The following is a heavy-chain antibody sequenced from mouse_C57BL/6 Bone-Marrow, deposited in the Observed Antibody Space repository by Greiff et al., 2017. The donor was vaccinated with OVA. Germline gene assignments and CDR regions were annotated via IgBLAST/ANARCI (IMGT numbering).Heavy chain of an antibody. CDR1: GYTFTSYW. V-gene: IGHV1-64*01. J-gene: IGHJ2*01. Sequence: QVQLQQPGAELVKPGASVKLSCKASGYTFTSYWMHWVKQRPGQGLEWIGMIHPNSGSNNYNEKFKSKATLTVDKSSSTAYMQLSSLTSEDAAVYYCARAIYYYGRCYFDYWGQGTTLTVSS. CDR3: ARAIYYYGRCYFDY. CDR2: IHPNSGSN. D-gene: IGHD1-1*01.